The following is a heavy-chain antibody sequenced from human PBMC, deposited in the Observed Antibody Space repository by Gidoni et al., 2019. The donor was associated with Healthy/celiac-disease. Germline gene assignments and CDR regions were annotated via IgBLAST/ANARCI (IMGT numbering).Heavy chain of an antibody. D-gene: IGHD6-19*01. Sequence: QVQLVESGGGVVQPGRSLRLSCAASGFTVSSHRMHWGRQAPGKGLGWVAVIWYDGINNYYADSVKGRFTISRDNSKNTLYLQMNSLRAEDTAVYYCAREQPLYSSGWYGAFDIWGQGTMVTVSS. CDR1: GFTVSSHR. CDR2: IWYDGINN. J-gene: IGHJ3*02. CDR3: AREQPLYSSGWYGAFDI. V-gene: IGHV3-33*01.